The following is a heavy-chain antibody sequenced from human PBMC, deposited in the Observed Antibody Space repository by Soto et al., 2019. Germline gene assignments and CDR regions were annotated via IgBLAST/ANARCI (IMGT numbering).Heavy chain of an antibody. Sequence: GGSLRLSCAAARFPFSSYWMTLVRQSPGKGLEWVANIKEDGNEKNYVDSVRGRFIISRDSAKNFLFLQMNSLRVEDTAVYYCAKAYVYGSGSDDAYYNSLDPWGQGNLVTVSS. CDR1: RFPFSSYW. D-gene: IGHD3-10*01. J-gene: IGHJ5*02. V-gene: IGHV3-7*01. CDR2: IKEDGNEK. CDR3: AKAYVYGSGSDDAYYNSLDP.